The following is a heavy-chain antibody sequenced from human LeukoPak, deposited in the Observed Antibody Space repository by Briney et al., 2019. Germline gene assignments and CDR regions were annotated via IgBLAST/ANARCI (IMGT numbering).Heavy chain of an antibody. CDR3: AKDWLWFGEFPDAFDI. CDR2: IRYDGTKQ. CDR1: GFTFSNYA. D-gene: IGHD3-10*01. Sequence: GGSLRLSCAASGFTFSNYAMHWVRQAPGKGLEWLTYIRYDGTKQGYADSVKGRFTISRDNSKNTLYLQMNSLRAEDTAVYHCAKDWLWFGEFPDAFDIWGQGTMVTVSS. J-gene: IGHJ3*02. V-gene: IGHV3-30*02.